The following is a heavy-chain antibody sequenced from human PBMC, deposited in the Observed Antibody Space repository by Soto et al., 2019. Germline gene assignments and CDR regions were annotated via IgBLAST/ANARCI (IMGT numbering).Heavy chain of an antibody. Sequence: QVQLVESWGGVVQPGRSLRLSCAASGFTFSSYGMHWVRQAPGKGLEWVAVIWFDGSNKYYADSVKGRFTISRDNSKNTVYLQMNSLRAEDTAVYYCARDRKYYDSSGYYPVDWGQGTLVTVSS. CDR2: IWFDGSNK. V-gene: IGHV3-33*01. J-gene: IGHJ4*02. D-gene: IGHD3-22*01. CDR3: ARDRKYYDSSGYYPVD. CDR1: GFTFSSYG.